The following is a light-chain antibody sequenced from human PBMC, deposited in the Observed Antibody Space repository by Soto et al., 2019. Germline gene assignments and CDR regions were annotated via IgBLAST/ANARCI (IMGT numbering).Light chain of an antibody. CDR1: SSDVGCYDR. CDR3: SSYTSSSTLL. V-gene: IGLV2-18*02. Sequence: QSALTQPPSVSGSPGQSVTISCTGTSSDVGCYDRVSWYQQPPGTAPKLMIYEVSNRPSGVPDRFSGSKSGNTASLTISGLQAEDEADYYCSSYTSSSTLLFGGGTKLTVL. CDR2: EVS. J-gene: IGLJ2*01.